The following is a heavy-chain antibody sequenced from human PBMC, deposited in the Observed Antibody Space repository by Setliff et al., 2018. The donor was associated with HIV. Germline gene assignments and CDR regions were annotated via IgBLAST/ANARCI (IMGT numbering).Heavy chain of an antibody. CDR3: ARPDNYYGSGSYHAFDI. CDR1: GYSFTSYW. Sequence: GESLKISCKGSGYSFTSYWIGWVRQMPGKGLEWMGIIYPRDSETKYSPSFQGQVTISADGSITTAYLQWSSLKASDTAMYYCARPDNYYGSGSYHAFDIWGQGTMVTVSS. CDR2: IYPRDSET. V-gene: IGHV5-51*01. J-gene: IGHJ3*02. D-gene: IGHD3-10*01.